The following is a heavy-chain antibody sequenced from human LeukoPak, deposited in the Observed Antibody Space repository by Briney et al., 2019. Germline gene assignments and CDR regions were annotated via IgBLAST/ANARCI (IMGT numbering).Heavy chain of an antibody. V-gene: IGHV3-23*01. D-gene: IGHD4-11*01. J-gene: IGHJ4*02. CDR3: AKERETVTSLYY. CDR2: ISGSGGST. Sequence: GGSLRLSCTGSGFSFGDYAMAWFRQAPGKGLEWVSAISGSGGSTYYADSVKGRFTISRDNSKNTLYLQMNSLRAEDTAVYYCAKERETVTSLYYWGQGTLVTVSS. CDR1: GFSFGDYA.